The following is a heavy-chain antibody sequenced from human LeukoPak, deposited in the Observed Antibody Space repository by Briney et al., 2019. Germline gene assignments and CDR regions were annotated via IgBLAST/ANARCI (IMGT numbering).Heavy chain of an antibody. Sequence: GGSLRLSCAASGFTFSSYWMSWVRQSPGKGLEWVANIEQDGSDKYYVDSVKGRFTISRDNGKNSLYLQMNSLRAEDTAVYYCAKYLSINYYDSSGYTDAFDIWGQGTMVTVSS. D-gene: IGHD3-22*01. V-gene: IGHV3-7*03. CDR3: AKYLSINYYDSSGYTDAFDI. CDR2: IEQDGSDK. CDR1: GFTFSSYW. J-gene: IGHJ3*02.